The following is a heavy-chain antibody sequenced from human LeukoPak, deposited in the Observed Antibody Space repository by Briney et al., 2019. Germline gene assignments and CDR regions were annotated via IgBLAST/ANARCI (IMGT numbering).Heavy chain of an antibody. CDR3: ARVIVFEGELLPFFDY. J-gene: IGHJ4*02. CDR2: TSAYNGNT. CDR1: GYTFTSYG. D-gene: IGHD1-26*01. Sequence: ASVKVSCKASGYTFTSYGISWVRQAPGQGLEWMGWTSAYNGNTNYAQKLQGRVTMTTDTSTSTAYMELRSLRSDDTAVYYCARVIVFEGELLPFFDYWGQGTLVTVSS. V-gene: IGHV1-18*01.